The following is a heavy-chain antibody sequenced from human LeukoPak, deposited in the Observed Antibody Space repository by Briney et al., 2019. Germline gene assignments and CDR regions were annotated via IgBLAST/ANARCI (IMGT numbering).Heavy chain of an antibody. D-gene: IGHD6-13*01. J-gene: IGHJ4*02. CDR2: IFPSGGEI. CDR1: GFTFSTFA. Sequence: GGSLRLSCAASGFTFSTFAMIWVRQPPGKGLEWVSSIFPSGGEIHYADSVRGRFTISRDNSKNTLYLQMNSLRAKDTAVYYCARDTYSSSWYGIDYWGQGTLVTVSS. V-gene: IGHV3-23*01. CDR3: ARDTYSSSWYGIDY.